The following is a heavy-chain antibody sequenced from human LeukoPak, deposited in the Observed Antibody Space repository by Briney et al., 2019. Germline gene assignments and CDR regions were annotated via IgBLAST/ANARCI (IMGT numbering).Heavy chain of an antibody. CDR1: GFTFSSYG. CDR2: ISFDGSNK. CDR3: AKDSSITMIVVVMTSLDY. Sequence: GGSLRLSCAASGFTFSSYGMHWVRQAPGKGLEWVAVISFDGSNKYYADSVKGRFTISRDNSKNTLYLQMNSLRAEDTAVYYCAKDSSITMIVVVMTSLDYWGQGTLVTVSS. V-gene: IGHV3-30*18. D-gene: IGHD3-22*01. J-gene: IGHJ4*02.